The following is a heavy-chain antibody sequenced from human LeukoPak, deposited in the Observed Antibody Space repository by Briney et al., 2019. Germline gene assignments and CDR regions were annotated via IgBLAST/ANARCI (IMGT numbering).Heavy chain of an antibody. CDR2: INHSGST. V-gene: IGHV4-34*01. CDR3: SGPYSSSWYETY. CDR1: GGSFSGCY. J-gene: IGHJ4*02. D-gene: IGHD6-13*01. Sequence: SETLSLTCAVYGGSFSGCYWSWIRQPPGKGLEWIGKINHSGSTNYNPSLKSRVTISIDTSKNQFSLKLSSVTAADTAVYYCSGPYSSSWYETYWGQGTLVTVSS.